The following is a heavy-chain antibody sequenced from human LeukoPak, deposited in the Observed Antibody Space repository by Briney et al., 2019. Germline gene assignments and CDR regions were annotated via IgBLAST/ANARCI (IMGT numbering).Heavy chain of an antibody. Sequence: SETLSLTCTVSGGSISNYYWSWIRQPPGKGLEWIGYIYYSGSTNYNPSLRSRVTISVDTSKNQFSLKLNSVTAADTAVYYCARRAYGSGSFNRYYFDYWGQGTLVAVSS. V-gene: IGHV4-59*08. J-gene: IGHJ4*02. CDR3: ARRAYGSGSFNRYYFDY. CDR2: IYYSGST. CDR1: GGSISNYY. D-gene: IGHD3-10*01.